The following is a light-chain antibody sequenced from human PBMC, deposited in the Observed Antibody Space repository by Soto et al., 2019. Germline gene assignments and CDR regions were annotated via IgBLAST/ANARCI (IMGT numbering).Light chain of an antibody. CDR3: SSYSTSSTPFV. CDR1: SSDVGGFTY. J-gene: IGLJ1*01. CDR2: DVT. V-gene: IGLV2-14*03. Sequence: QSALTQPASVSGSPGQSITISCTGTSSDVGGFTYVSWYQHHPGKAPKLMIYDVTNRPSGVSNRFSGSKSGNTASLTISGLQAEDEADYYCSSYSTSSTPFVFGTGTKLTVL.